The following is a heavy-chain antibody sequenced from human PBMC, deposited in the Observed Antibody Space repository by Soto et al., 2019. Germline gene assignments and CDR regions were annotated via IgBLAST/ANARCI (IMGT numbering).Heavy chain of an antibody. Sequence: QVQLVQSGAEVKKPGASVKVSCKASGYTFTSYAMHWVRQAPRQRLEWMGWINAGNGNTKYSQKFQGRVTITRDTSASTAYMELSSLRSEDTAVYYCARGPIVVVVAATLPDYWGQGTLVTVSS. CDR1: GYTFTSYA. V-gene: IGHV1-3*01. CDR3: ARGPIVVVVAATLPDY. CDR2: INAGNGNT. D-gene: IGHD2-15*01. J-gene: IGHJ4*02.